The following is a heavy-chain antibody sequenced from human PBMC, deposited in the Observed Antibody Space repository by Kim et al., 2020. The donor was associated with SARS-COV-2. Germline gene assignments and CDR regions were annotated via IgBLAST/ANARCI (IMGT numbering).Heavy chain of an antibody. V-gene: IGHV3-72*01. D-gene: IGHD5-12*01. CDR2: SRNKANSFTT. CDR1: GFTFSDHY. CDR3: VRVYGYNYFAY. J-gene: IGHJ4*02. Sequence: GGSLRLSCGASGFTFSDHYMDWVRQAPGKGLEWVGRSRNKANSFTTEYAASVRGRFTISRDDSKNSLYLQMNSLKTEDTAVYFCVRVYGYNYFAYWGQGTLVTVSS.